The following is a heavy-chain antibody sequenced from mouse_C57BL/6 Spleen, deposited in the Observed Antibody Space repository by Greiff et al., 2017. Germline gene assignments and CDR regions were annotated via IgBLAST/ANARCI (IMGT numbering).Heavy chain of an antibody. Sequence: EVKLMESGGGLVKPGGSLKLSCAASGFTFSDYGMHWVRQAPEKGLEWVAYISSGSSTIYYADTVKGRFTIARDNAENTLFLQMTSLRSEDTAMYYCARDGYPAWFAYWGQGTLVTVAA. CDR3: ARDGYPAWFAY. CDR1: GFTFSDYG. D-gene: IGHD2-3*01. J-gene: IGHJ3*01. V-gene: IGHV5-17*01. CDR2: ISSGSSTI.